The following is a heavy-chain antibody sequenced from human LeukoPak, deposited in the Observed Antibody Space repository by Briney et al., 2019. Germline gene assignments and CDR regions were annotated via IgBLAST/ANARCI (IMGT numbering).Heavy chain of an antibody. D-gene: IGHD6-19*01. Sequence: PGGSLRLSCAASGLTFSSFAMSWVRQAPGKGLEWVSAISASGGTTYSADSVRGRFTISRDNSKNTLYLQVNSLRAEDTAVYYCAKDRYPISSGWFDYWGQGTLVTVSS. J-gene: IGHJ4*02. CDR1: GLTFSSFA. CDR3: AKDRYPISSGWFDY. CDR2: ISASGGTT. V-gene: IGHV3-23*01.